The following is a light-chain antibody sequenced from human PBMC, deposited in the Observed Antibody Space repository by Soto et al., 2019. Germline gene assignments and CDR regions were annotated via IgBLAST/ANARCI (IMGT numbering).Light chain of an antibody. CDR1: QGISNY. CDR2: AAS. Sequence: DIQMTQAPSSLSASVGDRVTITCRARQGISNYLAWYQQKPGKVPKLLIYAASTLQSGVPSRFSGSGSGTDFTLTISSLQPEDVATHYCQKYNSAPPTFGQGTKVEIK. CDR3: QKYNSAPPT. V-gene: IGKV1-27*01. J-gene: IGKJ1*01.